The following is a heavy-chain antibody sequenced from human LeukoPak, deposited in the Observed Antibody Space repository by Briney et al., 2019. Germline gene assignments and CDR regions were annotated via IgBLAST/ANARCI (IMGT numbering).Heavy chain of an antibody. D-gene: IGHD4-23*01. CDR1: GGSISSGSYY. V-gene: IGHV4-61*02. Sequence: SETLSLTCTVSGGSISSGSYYWSWIRQPAGKGLEWIGRIYTSGSTNYNPSLKSRVTISVDTSKNQFSLKLSSVTAADTAVYYCARELTTPPDYGGNFDAFDIWGQGTMVTVSS. J-gene: IGHJ3*02. CDR2: IYTSGST. CDR3: ARELTTPPDYGGNFDAFDI.